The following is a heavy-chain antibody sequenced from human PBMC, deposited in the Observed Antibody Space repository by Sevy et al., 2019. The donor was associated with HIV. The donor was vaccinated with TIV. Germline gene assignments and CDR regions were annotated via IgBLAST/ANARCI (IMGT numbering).Heavy chain of an antibody. CDR1: GYTFTSYG. CDR3: VRVVSVMGRAHKRNWFDP. Sequence: ASVKVSCKASGYTFTSYGISWVRQAPGQGLEWMVWISAYNGNTNYAQKLQGRVTMTTDTSTSTAYMELRSLRSDDTAVYYCVRVVSVMGRAHKRNWFDPWGQGTLVTVSS. CDR2: ISAYNGNT. D-gene: IGHD1-1*01. V-gene: IGHV1-18*01. J-gene: IGHJ5*02.